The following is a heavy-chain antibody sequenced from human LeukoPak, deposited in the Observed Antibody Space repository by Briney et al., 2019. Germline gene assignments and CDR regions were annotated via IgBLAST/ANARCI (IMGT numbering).Heavy chain of an antibody. CDR1: GGSVSTYY. J-gene: IGHJ6*02. V-gene: IGHV4-4*07. CDR2: IHTSGFP. Sequence: SETLSLTCTVSGGSVSTYYWSLIRQPAGKGLEWIGRIHTSGFPNYNPSLKSRVTMSVDTSKNQFSLKLTSVTAADTAVYYCARGPQGSPLYGTDVWGRGTTVTVSS. D-gene: IGHD6-13*01. CDR3: ARGPQGSPLYGTDV.